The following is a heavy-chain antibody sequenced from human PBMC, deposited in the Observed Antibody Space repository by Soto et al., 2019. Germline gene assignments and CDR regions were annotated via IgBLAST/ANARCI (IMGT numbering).Heavy chain of an antibody. CDR2: INAGNGNT. D-gene: IGHD5-18*01. V-gene: IGHV1-3*01. CDR3: ASLRHSPACYCCYSMDV. Sequence: QVQLVQSGAEVKKPGASVKVSCKASGYTFTSYAMHWVRQAPGQRLEWMGWINAGNGNTKYSEKFQGRVTITRDTFGSTAYRELSSLRTEDTAVYYWASLRHSPACYCCYSMDVWGQGTTVTVSS. CDR1: GYTFTSYA. J-gene: IGHJ6*02.